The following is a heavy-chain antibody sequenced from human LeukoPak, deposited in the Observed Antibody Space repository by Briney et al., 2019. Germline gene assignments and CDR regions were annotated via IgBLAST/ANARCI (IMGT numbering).Heavy chain of an antibody. CDR3: ARGLRQWESPIDY. V-gene: IGHV3-73*01. CDR2: IRSKANSYAT. CDR1: GFTFSGSA. Sequence: GGSLRLSCAASGFTFSGSAMHWVRQASGKGLEWVGRIRSKANSYATAYAASVKGRFTISRDDSKNMAYLQMNSLRAEDTAVYYCARGLRQWESPIDYWGQGTLVTVSS. J-gene: IGHJ4*02. D-gene: IGHD1-26*01.